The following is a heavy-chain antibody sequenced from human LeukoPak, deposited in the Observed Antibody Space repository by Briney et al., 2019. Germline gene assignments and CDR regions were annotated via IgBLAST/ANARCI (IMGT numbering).Heavy chain of an antibody. J-gene: IGHJ5*02. D-gene: IGHD5-18*01. Sequence: SETLSLTCTVSGGSISSHYWSWVRQPAGKGLEWIGRIYSSGSSNYNPCLKSRVPMSVDMSRKQLSLQVRSVTAADTAVYYCARGGRSYDSHGKFDPWGQGTLVTVSS. CDR1: GGSISSHY. CDR3: ARGGRSYDSHGKFDP. V-gene: IGHV4-4*07. CDR2: IYSSGSS.